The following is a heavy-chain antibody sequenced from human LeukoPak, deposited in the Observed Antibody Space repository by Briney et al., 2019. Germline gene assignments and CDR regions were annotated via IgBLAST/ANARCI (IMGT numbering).Heavy chain of an antibody. CDR2: IVGGDGGT. Sequence: PGGSLRLSCAASGFPISTNGMSWVRQAPGKGLEWVSGIVGGDGGTYYADSVKGRFTISRDNSKNTLYLQMNSLRAEDTAVYYCANRPYYHYMDVWGKGTTVTISS. J-gene: IGHJ6*03. CDR1: GFPISTNG. CDR3: ANRPYYHYMDV. V-gene: IGHV3-23*01.